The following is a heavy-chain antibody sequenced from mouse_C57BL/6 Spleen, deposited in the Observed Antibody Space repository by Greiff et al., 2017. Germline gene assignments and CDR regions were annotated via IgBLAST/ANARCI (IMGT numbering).Heavy chain of an antibody. Sequence: VQLKQSGPELVKPGASVKIPCKASGYTFTDYNMDWVKQSHGKSLEWIGDINPNNGGTIYNQKFKGKATLTVDKSSSTAYMELRSLTSEDTAVYYCARGGDDGYYTMDYWGQGTSVTVSS. CDR2: INPNNGGT. J-gene: IGHJ4*01. CDR3: ARGGDDGYYTMDY. D-gene: IGHD2-3*01. CDR1: GYTFTDYN. V-gene: IGHV1-18*01.